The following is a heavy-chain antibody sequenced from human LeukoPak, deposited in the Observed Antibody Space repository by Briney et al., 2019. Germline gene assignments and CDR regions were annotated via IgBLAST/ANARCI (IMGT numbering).Heavy chain of an antibody. CDR2: INHSGST. D-gene: IGHD6-13*01. Sequence: SETLSLTCTVSGGSISSGGYYWSWIRQPPGKGLEWIGEINHSGSTNYNPSLKSRVTISVDTSKNQFSLKLSSVTAADTAVYYCARGTIAAAGNFDYWGQGTLVTVSS. CDR3: ARGTIAAAGNFDY. CDR1: GGSISSGGYY. J-gene: IGHJ4*02. V-gene: IGHV4-39*07.